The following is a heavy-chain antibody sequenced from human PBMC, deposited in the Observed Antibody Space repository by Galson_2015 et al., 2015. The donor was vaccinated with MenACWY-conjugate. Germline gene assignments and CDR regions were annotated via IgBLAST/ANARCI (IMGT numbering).Heavy chain of an antibody. D-gene: IGHD2-15*01. CDR3: SRTGATPGDY. J-gene: IGHJ4*02. Sequence: PALVKPTQTLTLTCTFSGFSLSTSGVGVGWIRQPPGKALEWLALIYWDDDKRYSPSLRSRLTITKDTSKIHVVLTMANMDPVDTATYYCSRTGATPGDYWGQGTLVTVSS. V-gene: IGHV2-5*02. CDR2: IYWDDDK. CDR1: GFSLSTSGVG.